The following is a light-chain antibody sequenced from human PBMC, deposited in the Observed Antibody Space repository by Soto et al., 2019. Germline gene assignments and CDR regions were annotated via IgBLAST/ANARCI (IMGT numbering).Light chain of an antibody. CDR1: SSDVGGYNY. CDR2: EVS. V-gene: IGLV2-8*01. Sequence: QSALTQPPSASGSPGQSVTISCTGTSSDVGGYNYVSWYQQHPGKAPKLMIYEVSKRPSGVPDRFSGSKSGNTASLTVSGLQVEDEADYYCSSYAGSNNVVVFGGGTKVTVL. CDR3: SSYAGSNNVVV. J-gene: IGLJ2*01.